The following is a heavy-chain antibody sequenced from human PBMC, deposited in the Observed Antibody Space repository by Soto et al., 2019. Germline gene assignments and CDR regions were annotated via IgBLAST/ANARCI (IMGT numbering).Heavy chain of an antibody. CDR3: ARVYRSGYYYGSGINDAFDI. J-gene: IGHJ3*02. CDR2: MNPNSGNT. D-gene: IGHD3-10*01. CDR1: GYTFTSYD. Sequence: GASVKVSCKASGYTFTSYDINWVRQATGQGLEWMGWMNPNSGNTGYAQKFQGRVTMTRNTSISTAYMELSSLRSEDTAVYYCARVYRSGYYYGSGINDAFDIWGQGTMVTV. V-gene: IGHV1-8*01.